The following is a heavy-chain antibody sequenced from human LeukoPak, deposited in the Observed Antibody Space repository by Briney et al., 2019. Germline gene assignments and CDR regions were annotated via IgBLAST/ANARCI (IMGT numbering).Heavy chain of an antibody. J-gene: IGHJ3*02. CDR1: GGSISSYY. V-gene: IGHV4-4*07. CDR2: IYTSGST. CDR3: ARYSKGLEPIHAFDI. Sequence: SETLSLTCTVSGGSISSYYWSWIRQPAGKGLEWIGRIYTSGSTNYNPSLKSRVTMSVDTSKNQFSLKLSSVTAADTAVYYCARYSKGLEPIHAFDIWGQGTMVTVSS. D-gene: IGHD1-1*01.